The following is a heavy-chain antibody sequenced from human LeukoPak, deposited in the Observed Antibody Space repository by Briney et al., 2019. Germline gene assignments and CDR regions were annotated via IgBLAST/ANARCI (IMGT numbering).Heavy chain of an antibody. CDR3: AKGSQGSYSQH. CDR1: GFTFGSYA. J-gene: IGHJ1*01. Sequence: GGSLRLSCAASGFTFGSYAMSWVRQAPGKGLEWVSAISGSGGSTYYADSVKGRFTISRDNSKNTLYLQMNSLRAEDTAVYYCAKGSQGSYSQHWGQGTLVTVSS. D-gene: IGHD2-15*01. V-gene: IGHV3-23*01. CDR2: ISGSGGST.